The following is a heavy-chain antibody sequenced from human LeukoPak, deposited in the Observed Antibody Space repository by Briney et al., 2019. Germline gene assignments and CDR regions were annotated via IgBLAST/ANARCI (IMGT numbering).Heavy chain of an antibody. J-gene: IGHJ5*02. V-gene: IGHV4-38-2*01. CDR1: GYSISRGYS. Sequence: SETLSLTCAVSGYSISRGYSWGWIRQPPGKGLEWIGNIYHSESTHYNPSLKSRVTISPDTSKNQFSLKLSSVTAADTAVYYCARGHTVTTPWFDPWGQGTLVTVSS. D-gene: IGHD4-11*01. CDR3: ARGHTVTTPWFDP. CDR2: IYHSEST.